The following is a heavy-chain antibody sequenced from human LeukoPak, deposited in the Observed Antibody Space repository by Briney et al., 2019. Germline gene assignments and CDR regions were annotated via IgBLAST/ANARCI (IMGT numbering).Heavy chain of an antibody. V-gene: IGHV3-48*04. J-gene: IGHJ6*03. CDR1: GFTFSSYS. D-gene: IGHD2-15*01. CDR2: ISSSSSTI. Sequence: GGSLRLSCAASGFTFSSYSMNWVRQAPGKGLEWVSYISSSSSTIYYADSVKGRFTISRDNAKNSLYLQMNSLRAEDTAVYYCAREVFPCSGGSCYWYYYYYMDVWGKGTTVTVSS. CDR3: AREVFPCSGGSCYWYYYYYMDV.